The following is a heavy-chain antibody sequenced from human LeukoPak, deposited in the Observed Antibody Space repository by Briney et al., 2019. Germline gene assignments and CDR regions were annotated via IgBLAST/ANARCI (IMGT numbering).Heavy chain of an antibody. V-gene: IGHV1-18*01. CDR1: GYTFTSYG. Sequence: GASVKVSCKASGYTFTSYGISWVRQAPGQGLEWMGWISAYNGNTNYAQKLQGRVTMTTDTSTSIAYMELRSLRSDDTAVYYCARGGITIFGVVKLDYWGQGTLVTVSS. CDR2: ISAYNGNT. D-gene: IGHD3-3*01. J-gene: IGHJ4*02. CDR3: ARGGITIFGVVKLDY.